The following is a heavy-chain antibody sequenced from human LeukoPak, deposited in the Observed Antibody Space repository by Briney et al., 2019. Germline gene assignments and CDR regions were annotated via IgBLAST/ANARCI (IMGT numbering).Heavy chain of an antibody. V-gene: IGHV4-59*01. Sequence: PSETLSLTCTVSGGSISSYYWSWIRQPPGKGLEWIGYIYYSGTTNYNSSLKSRVTISVDTSKNQFSLKLSSVTAADTALYYCARGYSNGPHYYYYYMDVWGKGTTVTVSS. CDR2: IYYSGTT. CDR1: GGSISSYY. J-gene: IGHJ6*03. D-gene: IGHD5-18*01. CDR3: ARGYSNGPHYYYYYMDV.